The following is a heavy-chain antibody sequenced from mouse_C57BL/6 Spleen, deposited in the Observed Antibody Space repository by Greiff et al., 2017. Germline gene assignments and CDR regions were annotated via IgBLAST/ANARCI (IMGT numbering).Heavy chain of an antibody. CDR2: ISYDGSN. D-gene: IGHD1-1*01. CDR1: GYSITSGYY. J-gene: IGHJ3*01. CDR3: AREGYDSRTWFAY. Sequence: EVKLMESGPGLVKPSQSLSLTCSVTGYSITSGYYWNWIRQFPGNKLEWMGYISYDGSNNYNPSLKNRISITRDTSKNQFFLKLNSVTTEDTATYYCAREGYDSRTWFAYWGQGTLVTVSA. V-gene: IGHV3-6*01.